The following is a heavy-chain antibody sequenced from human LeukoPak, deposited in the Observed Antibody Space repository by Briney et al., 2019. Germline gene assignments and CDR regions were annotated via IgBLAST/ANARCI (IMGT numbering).Heavy chain of an antibody. V-gene: IGHV4-59*01. D-gene: IGHD6-13*01. CDR3: ARGGSSWYAVRYYYYMDV. CDR1: GGSISSYY. Sequence: PSETLSLTCTVSGGSISSYYWSWIRQPPGKGLEWIGYIYYSGSTNYNPSLKSRVTISVDTSKNQSSLKLSSVTAADTAVYYCARGGSSWYAVRYYYYMDVWGKGTTVTVSS. CDR2: IYYSGST. J-gene: IGHJ6*03.